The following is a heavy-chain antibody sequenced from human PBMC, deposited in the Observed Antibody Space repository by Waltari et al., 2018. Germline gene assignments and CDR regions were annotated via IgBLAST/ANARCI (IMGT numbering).Heavy chain of an antibody. CDR3: ARGSADFVRFWDS. J-gene: IGHJ4*02. CDR2: ISFDGTGQ. V-gene: IGHV3-7*03. Sequence: EVYLAESGGALVQPGGSLRLSCVASGFPLRMYSMSWVRQAPGEGLGGGANISFDGTGQYYVDSVRVRFTISRDNTRNSLYLQMNGLRDDDTAVYYCARGSADFVRFWDSWGQGTLVTVSS. CDR1: GFPLRMYS. D-gene: IGHD3-10*01.